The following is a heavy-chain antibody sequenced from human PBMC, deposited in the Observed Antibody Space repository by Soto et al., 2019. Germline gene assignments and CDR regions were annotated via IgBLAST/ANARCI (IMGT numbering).Heavy chain of an antibody. J-gene: IGHJ6*02. V-gene: IGHV1-69*13. CDR1: GGTFSSYA. CDR3: ARGGPDYYYYYGMDV. CDR2: IIPIFGTA. Sequence: ASVKVSCKASGGTFSSYAISWVRQAPGQGLEWMGGIIPIFGTANYAQKFQGRVTITADESTSTAYMELSSLRSEDTAVYYCARGGPDYYYYYGMDVWGQGTTVTVSS.